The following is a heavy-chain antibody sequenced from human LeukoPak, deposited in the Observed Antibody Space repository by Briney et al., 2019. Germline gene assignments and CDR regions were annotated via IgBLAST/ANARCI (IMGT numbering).Heavy chain of an antibody. Sequence: GASVKVSCKASGGTFSSYAISWVRHAPGQGLEWMGGIIPIFGTADYAQKFQGRVTITADESTSTAYMELSSLRSEDTAVYYCARDQQLEFDYWGQGTLVTVSS. CDR3: ARDQQLEFDY. V-gene: IGHV1-69*13. CDR1: GGTFSSYA. CDR2: IIPIFGTA. J-gene: IGHJ4*02. D-gene: IGHD6-13*01.